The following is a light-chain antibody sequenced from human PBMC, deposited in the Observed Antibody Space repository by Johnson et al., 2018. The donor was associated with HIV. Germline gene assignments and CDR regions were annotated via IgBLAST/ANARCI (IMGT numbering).Light chain of an antibody. J-gene: IGLJ1*01. Sequence: QSVLTQPPSVSAAQGQKVTISCSGSTSNIGNNYVSWYQQLPGTAPKLLIYDNNNRPSVIPDRFSGSKSRTSATLCITGLWPQVEADYYCLAWDTGCVFGTGTKVTVL. CDR1: TSNIGNNY. CDR2: DNN. CDR3: LAWDTGCV. V-gene: IGLV1-41*01.